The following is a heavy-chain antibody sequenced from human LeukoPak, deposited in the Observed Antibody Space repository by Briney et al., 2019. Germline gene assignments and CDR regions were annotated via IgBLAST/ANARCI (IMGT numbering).Heavy chain of an antibody. Sequence: RPGGSLRLSCAASGFTFSSYSMNWVRQAPGKGLEWVSSISSSSSYIYYADSVKGRFTISRDNAKNSLYLQMNSLRAEDTAVYYCARDEAYCGGDCYKGKIEYFQHWGQGTLVTVSS. D-gene: IGHD2-21*02. V-gene: IGHV3-21*01. CDR1: GFTFSSYS. CDR3: ARDEAYCGGDCYKGKIEYFQH. CDR2: ISSSSSYI. J-gene: IGHJ1*01.